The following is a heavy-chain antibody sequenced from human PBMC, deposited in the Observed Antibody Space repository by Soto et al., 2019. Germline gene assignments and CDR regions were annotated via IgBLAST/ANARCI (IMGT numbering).Heavy chain of an antibody. Sequence: EAHLVESGGGFVQPGRSLRLSCAGSGFIFDDFAIHWVRQAPGKGLEWGSGISWNSDSIGYADSVKGRFTISRDNAKNSLYLEMNSLRVEDTALYYCTKVGGLYDFWSGPLHFDLWGQGTLVTVSS. CDR1: GFIFDDFA. D-gene: IGHD3-3*01. CDR3: TKVGGLYDFWSGPLHFDL. J-gene: IGHJ4*02. CDR2: ISWNSDSI. V-gene: IGHV3-9*01.